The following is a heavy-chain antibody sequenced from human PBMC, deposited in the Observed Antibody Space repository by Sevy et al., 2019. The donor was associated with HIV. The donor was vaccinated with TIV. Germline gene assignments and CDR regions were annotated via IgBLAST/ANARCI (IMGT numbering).Heavy chain of an antibody. CDR3: AGAGARGVFGVILDKSYYYMDV. Sequence: ASVKVSCKASGYIFTGYYIHWVRQAPGQGLEWMGYIKPDSGDTNYAQRFQGRVTMTRDTSIKTAYMELSRLTFEDTAVYFCAGAGARGVFGVILDKSYYYMDVWGEGTTVTVSS. CDR2: IKPDSGDT. CDR1: GYIFTGYY. V-gene: IGHV1-2*02. J-gene: IGHJ6*03. D-gene: IGHD3-3*01.